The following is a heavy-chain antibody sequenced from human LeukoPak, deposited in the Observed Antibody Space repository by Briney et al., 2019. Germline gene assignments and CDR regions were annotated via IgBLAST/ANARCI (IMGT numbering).Heavy chain of an antibody. D-gene: IGHD2-2*02. Sequence: GASVKVSCKASGYTFTSYDINWVRQATGQGLEWMGWMNPNSGNTGYAQKFQGRVTMTRNTSISTAYMELSSLRSEDTAVYYCARGGYCSSTSCYTLPSYYYYYYMDVWGKGTTVTISS. J-gene: IGHJ6*03. CDR3: ARGGYCSSTSCYTLPSYYYYYYMDV. V-gene: IGHV1-8*01. CDR2: MNPNSGNT. CDR1: GYTFTSYD.